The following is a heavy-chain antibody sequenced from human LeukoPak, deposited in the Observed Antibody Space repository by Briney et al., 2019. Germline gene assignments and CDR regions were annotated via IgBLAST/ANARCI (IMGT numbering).Heavy chain of an antibody. CDR1: AVSINNEN. CDR2: VYPNGAA. Sequence: SETLALTCPVSAVSINNENWNWIRQAPGKGLEWIGCVYPNGAANYSPSLKSRVTISVDTSKNQIFLKVNTVTAADTAVYYCATWGALWFGELPDAFDIWGQGTMVTVSS. V-gene: IGHV4-59*01. J-gene: IGHJ3*02. D-gene: IGHD3-10*01. CDR3: ATWGALWFGELPDAFDI.